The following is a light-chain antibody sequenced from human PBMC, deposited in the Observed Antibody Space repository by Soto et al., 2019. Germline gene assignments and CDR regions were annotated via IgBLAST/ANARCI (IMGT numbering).Light chain of an antibody. CDR2: WAS. V-gene: IGKV4-1*01. J-gene: IGKJ4*01. Sequence: DIVMTQSPDSLTVSLGERATINCKSSQSVLYSSHNKNYLAWYQQKPGQTPKLLIYWASTRESGVPDRFSGSGSGTDFTLTISSLQAEDVAVYYCQQYYTTPLTFGGGTEVEIK. CDR1: QSVLYSSHNKNY. CDR3: QQYYTTPLT.